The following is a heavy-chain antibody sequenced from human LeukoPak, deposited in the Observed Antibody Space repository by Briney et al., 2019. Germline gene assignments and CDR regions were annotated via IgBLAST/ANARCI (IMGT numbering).Heavy chain of an antibody. CDR1: GFSFSTYA. Sequence: GGSLRLSCAASGFSFSTYAISCVRDAPGKGLEWVSCISTTSSYIFYADSVRGRFTISRDNAKNSLYLQMDSLRAEDTAVYYCARGGIITSYAFEIWGQGTMVTVSS. D-gene: IGHD1-26*01. CDR3: ARGGIITSYAFEI. CDR2: ISTTSSYI. J-gene: IGHJ3*02. V-gene: IGHV3-21*01.